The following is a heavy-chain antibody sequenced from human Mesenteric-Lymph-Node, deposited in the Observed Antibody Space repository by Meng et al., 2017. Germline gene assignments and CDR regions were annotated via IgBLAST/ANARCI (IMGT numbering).Heavy chain of an antibody. D-gene: IGHD5-18*01. V-gene: IGHV4-34*09. J-gene: IGHJ5*02. CDR2: INHSGNS. CDR3: AREKGDTAMVRNWFDP. Sequence: QVRRHDSVPGLVEPSQPRSRTCSVSGDAISSYYWSWSRQPPGKGLDWIREINHSGNSNYNPSLKSRVTISVDTSKNQFSLKLSSVTAADTAVYYFAREKGDTAMVRNWFDPWGQGTLVTVSS. CDR1: GDAISSYY.